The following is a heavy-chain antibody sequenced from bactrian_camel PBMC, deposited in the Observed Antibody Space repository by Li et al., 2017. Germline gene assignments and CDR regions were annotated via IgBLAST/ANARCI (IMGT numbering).Heavy chain of an antibody. Sequence: HVQLVESGGGSVQAGGSPRLSCVGGGGCMGWFRQAPGKEREGVATIYAATGRTTYADSVQGRFIISQDNAKNTLYLQMSSLKLEDTAMYYCAAGDPEQTWTLLLPDEYNYWGQGTQVTVS. D-gene: IGHD3*01. V-gene: IGHV3S54*01. CDR2: IYAATGRT. J-gene: IGHJ4*01. CDR1: GGC. CDR3: AAGDPEQTWTLLLPDEYNY.